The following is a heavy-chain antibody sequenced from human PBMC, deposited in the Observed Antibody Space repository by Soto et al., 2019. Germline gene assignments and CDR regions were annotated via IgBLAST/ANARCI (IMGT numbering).Heavy chain of an antibody. J-gene: IGHJ6*02. V-gene: IGHV3-21*01. CDR1: GFIFSDYS. Sequence: LRLSCAASGFIFSDYSMNWVRQAPGKGLEWVSSISSSSTYIYYADSVKGRFTIPRDNAKNSLNLQMNSLRAEDTAVYYCARGDYYYYGLDVWGQGTTVTVSS. CDR3: ARGDYYYYGLDV. CDR2: ISSSSTYI.